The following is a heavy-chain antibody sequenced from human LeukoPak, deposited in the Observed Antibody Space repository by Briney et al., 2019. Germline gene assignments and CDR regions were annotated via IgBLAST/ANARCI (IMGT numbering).Heavy chain of an antibody. D-gene: IGHD2-8*01. CDR2: IYTSGST. CDR3: VRGGLYCTNGVCYTWFDP. V-gene: IGHV4-61*02. J-gene: IGHJ5*02. Sequence: SQTLSLTCTVSGGSISSGSYYWSWIRQPAGKGLEWIGRIYTSGSTNYNPSLKSRVTISVDTSKNQFSLKLSSVTAADTAVYYCVRGGLYCTNGVCYTWFDPWGQGTLVTVSS. CDR1: GGSISSGSYY.